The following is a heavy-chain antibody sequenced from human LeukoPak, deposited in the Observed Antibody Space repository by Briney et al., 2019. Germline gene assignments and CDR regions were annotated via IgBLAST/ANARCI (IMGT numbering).Heavy chain of an antibody. CDR3: ARDRGSTSRLDY. CDR1: GFTSSSYG. V-gene: IGHV3-33*01. CDR2: IWYDGSNK. J-gene: IGHJ4*02. D-gene: IGHD2-2*01. Sequence: GRSLRLSCAASGFTSSSYGMHWVRQAPGKGLEWVAVIWYDGSNKYYADSVKGRFTTSRDNSKNTLYLQMDSLRAEDTAVYYCARDRGSTSRLDYWGQGTLVTVSS.